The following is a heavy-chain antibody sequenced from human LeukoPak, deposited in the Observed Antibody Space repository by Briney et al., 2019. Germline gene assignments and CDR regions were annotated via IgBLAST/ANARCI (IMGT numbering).Heavy chain of an antibody. J-gene: IGHJ4*02. V-gene: IGHV3-23*01. D-gene: IGHD1-1*01. CDR2: ISTSGGNT. Sequence: PGGSLRLSCAGSGLTFSSNALSWVRQAPGKGLEWVSAISTSGGNTYYADSVRGRFTISRDNSKNTLYLQMNTLRAEDTAVYYCATTKQARRYFDYWGQGTLVTVSS. CDR1: GLTFSSNA. CDR3: ATTKQARRYFDY.